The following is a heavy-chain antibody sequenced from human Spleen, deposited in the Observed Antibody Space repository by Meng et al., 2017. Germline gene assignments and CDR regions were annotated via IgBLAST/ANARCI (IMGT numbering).Heavy chain of an antibody. Sequence: EVQLVESGGGLVQPGGSLRLSCAASGFTFTDHYMDWVRQAPGKGLEWVGRITNTPNRYPTNYAASVKGRFTISRDDSKNTLYLQMNSLKTEDTAVYYCTTDGITAGATDYWGQGTLVTVSS. CDR3: TTDGITAGATDY. J-gene: IGHJ4*02. V-gene: IGHV3-72*01. CDR1: GFTFTDHY. CDR2: ITNTPNRYPT. D-gene: IGHD3-16*01.